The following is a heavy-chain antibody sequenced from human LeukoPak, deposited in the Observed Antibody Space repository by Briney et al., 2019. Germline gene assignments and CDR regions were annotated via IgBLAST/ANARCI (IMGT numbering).Heavy chain of an antibody. CDR2: IMQDGSEK. J-gene: IGHJ5*02. CDR3: ARGSYGSGSYYIANWFDP. CDR1: GFTFSSYW. V-gene: IGHV3-7*01. D-gene: IGHD3-10*01. Sequence: GGSLRLSCAASGFTFSSYWMSWVRQAPGKGLEWVANIMQDGSEKYYVDSVKGRFTISRDNDKNSLYLQMNSLRAEDTAVYYCARGSYGSGSYYIANWFDPWGQGTLVTVSS.